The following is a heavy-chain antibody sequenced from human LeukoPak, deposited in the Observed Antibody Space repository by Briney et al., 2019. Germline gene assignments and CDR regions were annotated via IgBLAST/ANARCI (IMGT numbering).Heavy chain of an antibody. CDR3: ARDALDFWSGYHDY. Sequence: PVKVSCKASGGTFSSYAISWVRQAPGQGLEWMGRIITIFGTANYAQKFQGRVTITTDESTSTAYMELSSLRSEDTAVYYCARDALDFWSGYHDYWGQGTLVTVSS. CDR1: GGTFSSYA. D-gene: IGHD3-3*01. CDR2: IITIFGTA. V-gene: IGHV1-69*05. J-gene: IGHJ4*02.